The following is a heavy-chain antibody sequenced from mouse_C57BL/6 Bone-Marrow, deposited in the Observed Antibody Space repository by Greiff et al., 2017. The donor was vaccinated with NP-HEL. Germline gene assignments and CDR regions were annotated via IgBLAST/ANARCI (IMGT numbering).Heavy chain of an antibody. CDR1: GYAFTNYL. V-gene: IGHV1-54*01. J-gene: IGHJ4*01. CDR3: ARSPRAYYSNYGAMDY. D-gene: IGHD2-5*01. Sequence: QVQLKQSGAELVRPGTSVKVSCKASGYAFTNYLIEWVKQRPGQGLEWIGVINPGSGGTNYNEKFKGKATLTADKSSSTAYMQLSSLTSEDSAVYFCARSPRAYYSNYGAMDYWGQGTSVTVSS. CDR2: INPGSGGT.